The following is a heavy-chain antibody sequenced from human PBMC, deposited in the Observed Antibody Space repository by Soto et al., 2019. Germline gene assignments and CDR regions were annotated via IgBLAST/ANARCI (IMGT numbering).Heavy chain of an antibody. CDR1: DSLSTSY. J-gene: IGHJ3*01. CDR2: IYNIGRT. CDR3: ARRYGSDFDF. Sequence: SDTLSLTCTLDSLSTSYWNWIRQPPGKGLEWIGYIYNIGRTNYNPSLKSRVTISIDTSKNQFSLKLSSVTAADTAVYYCARRYGSDFDFWGQGTMVT. D-gene: IGHD3-10*01. V-gene: IGHV4-59*12.